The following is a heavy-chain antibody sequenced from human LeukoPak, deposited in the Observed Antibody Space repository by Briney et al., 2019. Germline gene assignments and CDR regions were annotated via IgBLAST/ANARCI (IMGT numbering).Heavy chain of an antibody. CDR1: GYSFTSYW. D-gene: IGHD2-2*01. V-gene: IGHV5-51*01. CDR2: IYSGDSDT. J-gene: IGHJ6*02. Sequence: GESLKISCKGSGYSFTSYWIGWVRQMPGKGLEWMGIIYSGDSDTRYSPSFQGQVTISADKSISTAYLQWSSLKASDTAMYYCVRAAGVLPAAIDGMDVWGQGATVTVSS. CDR3: VRAAGVLPAAIDGMDV.